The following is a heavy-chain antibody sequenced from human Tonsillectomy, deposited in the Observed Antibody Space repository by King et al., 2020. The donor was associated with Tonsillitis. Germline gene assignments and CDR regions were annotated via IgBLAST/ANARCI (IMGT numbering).Heavy chain of an antibody. CDR1: GYSINSGYY. CDR3: ARVDNWGWVDY. D-gene: IGHD7-27*01. Sequence: QLQESGPGLVKPSETLSLTCSVSGYSINSGYYWGWIRQSPGRGLEWIGSIYHSGSTYYNPSLKSRVTISVDASKNQFSLKLTSVTPADTAMYHCARVDNWGWVDYWGQGTLVTVSS. J-gene: IGHJ4*02. CDR2: IYHSGST. V-gene: IGHV4-38-2*02.